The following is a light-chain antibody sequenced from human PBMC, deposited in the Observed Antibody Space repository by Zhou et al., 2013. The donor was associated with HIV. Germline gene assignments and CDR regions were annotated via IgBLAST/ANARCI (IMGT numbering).Light chain of an antibody. CDR1: QSISDW. CDR3: QQYNSYSPWT. Sequence: MTQSPSTLSAFVGDRVTLTCRASQSISDWLAWYQQKPGKAPKLLIYKASSLESGVPSRFSGSGSGTEFTLTISSLQPDDFATYYCQQYNSYSPWTFGQGTKVEIK. V-gene: IGKV1-5*03. CDR2: KAS. J-gene: IGKJ1*01.